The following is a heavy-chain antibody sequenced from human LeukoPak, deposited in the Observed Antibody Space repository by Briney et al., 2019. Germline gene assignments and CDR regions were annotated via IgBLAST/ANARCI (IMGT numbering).Heavy chain of an antibody. D-gene: IGHD3-10*01. CDR1: GGSISSYY. CDR3: ARDLRAGFDP. V-gene: IGHV4-59*01. J-gene: IGHJ5*02. CDR2: IYYSGST. Sequence: SETLSLTCTVSGGSISSYYWSWIRQPPGKGLEWIGYIYYSGSTNYNPSLKSRVTISVDTSKNQFSLKLSSVTAADTAVYYCARDLRAGFDPWGQGTLVTVSS.